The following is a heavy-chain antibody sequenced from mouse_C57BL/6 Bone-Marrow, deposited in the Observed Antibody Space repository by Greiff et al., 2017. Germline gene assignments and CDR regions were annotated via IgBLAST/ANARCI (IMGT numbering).Heavy chain of an antibody. CDR1: GYTFTSYD. CDR3: ARDYGSSYWYFDV. J-gene: IGHJ1*03. D-gene: IGHD1-1*01. Sequence: QVQLQQSGAELVKPGASVKLSCKASGYTFTSYDINWVQQRPGQGLEWIGWIYPRDGSTKYNEKFKGKATLTVDTSSSTAYMELHSLTSEDSAVYICARDYGSSYWYFDVWGTGTTVTVSS. V-gene: IGHV1-85*01. CDR2: IYPRDGST.